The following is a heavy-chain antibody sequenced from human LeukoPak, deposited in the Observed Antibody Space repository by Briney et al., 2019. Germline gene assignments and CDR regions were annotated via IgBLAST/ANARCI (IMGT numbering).Heavy chain of an antibody. CDR3: ARTGGPQLWLT. CDR2: ISSRGDTI. Sequence: PGGSLRLPCAASGFTFSDYYMSWIRQAPGKGLEWVSYISSRGDTIYYTDSVKGRFTISRDNAKNSLYLQMNSLRAEDTAVYYCARTGGPQLWLTWGQGTLVTVSS. V-gene: IGHV3-11*04. CDR1: GFTFSDYY. D-gene: IGHD5-18*01. J-gene: IGHJ5*02.